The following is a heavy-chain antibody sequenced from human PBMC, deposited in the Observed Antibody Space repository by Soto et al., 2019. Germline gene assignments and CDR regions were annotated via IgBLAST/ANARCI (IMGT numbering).Heavy chain of an antibody. Sequence: SVKVSCKTSGGTFSSSAINWVRQAPGQGLEWMGGIISMFGTTNYAQKFQGRVTITADECTSTVYMELTSLRSEDTSVYYCSKEFYSASIGLDYWGQGTLVTVSS. V-gene: IGHV1-69*13. CDR1: GGTFSSSA. CDR2: IISMFGTT. D-gene: IGHD3-10*01. J-gene: IGHJ4*02. CDR3: SKEFYSASIGLDY.